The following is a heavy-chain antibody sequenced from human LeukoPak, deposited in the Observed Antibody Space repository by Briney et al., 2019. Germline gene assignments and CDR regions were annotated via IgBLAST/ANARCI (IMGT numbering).Heavy chain of an antibody. CDR1: GFTFSCYA. V-gene: IGHV3-30-3*01. Sequence: GGSLRLSCAASGFTFSCYAVHWVRQAPGRGLEWVAVISYDGSNKYYADSVKGRFSISRDNSKNTLYLQMNSLRAEDTAVYYCARRYDGFDYWGQGTLVTVSS. CDR2: ISYDGSNK. CDR3: ARRYDGFDY. D-gene: IGHD3-3*01. J-gene: IGHJ4*02.